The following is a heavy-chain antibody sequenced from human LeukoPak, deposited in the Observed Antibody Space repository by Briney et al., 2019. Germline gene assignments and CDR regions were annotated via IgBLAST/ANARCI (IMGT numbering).Heavy chain of an antibody. Sequence: PGGSLRLSCAASGFTFSSYAMHWVRQAPGKGLEYVSAISSNGGSTYYANSVKGRFTISRDNSKNTLYLQMGSLGAEDMAVYYCARAGIVGATAYFDYWGQGTLVTVSS. V-gene: IGHV3-64*01. CDR3: ARAGIVGATAYFDY. J-gene: IGHJ4*02. CDR2: ISSNGGST. CDR1: GFTFSSYA. D-gene: IGHD1-26*01.